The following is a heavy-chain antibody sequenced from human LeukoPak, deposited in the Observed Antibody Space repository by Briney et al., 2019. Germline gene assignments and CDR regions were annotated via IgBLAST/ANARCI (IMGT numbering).Heavy chain of an antibody. D-gene: IGHD5-18*01. Sequence: GGSLRLSCAASGFPFSSYAMHWVRQAPGKGLEYVSAISSNGGSTYYANSVKGRFTISRDNSKNTLYLQMGSLRAEDMAVYYCARDRSYGYLYDAFDIWGQGTMVTVSS. J-gene: IGHJ3*02. CDR3: ARDRSYGYLYDAFDI. V-gene: IGHV3-64*01. CDR2: ISSNGGST. CDR1: GFPFSSYA.